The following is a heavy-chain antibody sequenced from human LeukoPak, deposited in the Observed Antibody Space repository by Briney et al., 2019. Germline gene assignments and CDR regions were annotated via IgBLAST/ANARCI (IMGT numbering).Heavy chain of an antibody. CDR2: IKQDGSDK. D-gene: IGHD4-17*01. V-gene: IGHV3-7*01. CDR1: GFTFGSYW. CDR3: ARASSTVTARDTFDT. J-gene: IGHJ3*02. Sequence: GGSLRLSCSASGFTFGSYWMSWVRQGPGKGLEWVANIKQDGSDKNYVDSVRGRFTISRDNAKNSLYLQMGSLRGEDTALYYCARASSTVTARDTFDTWGQGTMVTVSS.